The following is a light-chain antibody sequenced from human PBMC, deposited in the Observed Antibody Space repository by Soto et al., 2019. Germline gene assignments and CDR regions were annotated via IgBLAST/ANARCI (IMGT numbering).Light chain of an antibody. Sequence: QSVLTQPASVSGSPGQSITISCTGTSSDVGGYNYVSWYQQHPGKAPKLMIYEVSNRPSWVSNRFSGSKSGNTASLTISGLQAEDEADYYCSSYTSSSTHWVFGGGTKLTVL. CDR2: EVS. J-gene: IGLJ3*02. CDR1: SSDVGGYNY. V-gene: IGLV2-14*01. CDR3: SSYTSSSTHWV.